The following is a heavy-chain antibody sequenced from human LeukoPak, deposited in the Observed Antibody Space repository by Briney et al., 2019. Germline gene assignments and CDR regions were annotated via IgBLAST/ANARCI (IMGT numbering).Heavy chain of an antibody. V-gene: IGHV4-31*03. D-gene: IGHD2-21*02. Sequence: SETLSLTCTVSGGSISSGGYYWSWIRQHPGKGLEWIGYIYYSGSTYYTPSLKSRVTISVDTSKNQFSLKLSSVTAADTAVYYCARVLVVTASRWFDPWGQGALVTVSS. CDR1: GGSISSGGYY. CDR3: ARVLVVTASRWFDP. J-gene: IGHJ5*02. CDR2: IYYSGST.